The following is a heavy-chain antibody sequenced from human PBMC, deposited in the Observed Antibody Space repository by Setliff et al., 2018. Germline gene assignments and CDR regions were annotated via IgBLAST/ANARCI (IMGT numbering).Heavy chain of an antibody. Sequence: PGESLKISCAASGFTFSSYWMNWVRQAPGKGLEWVANIKQDGSVKNYVDSVKGRFSIPRDNTKNSLYLQMNSLRAGDTAVYYCARDPFGNPVFDPWGQGTLVTVSS. CDR3: ARDPFGNPVFDP. CDR2: IKQDGSVK. V-gene: IGHV3-7*01. J-gene: IGHJ5*02. CDR1: GFTFSSYW. D-gene: IGHD3-10*01.